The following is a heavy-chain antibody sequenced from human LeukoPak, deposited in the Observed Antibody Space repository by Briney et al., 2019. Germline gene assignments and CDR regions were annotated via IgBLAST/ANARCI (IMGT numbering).Heavy chain of an antibody. CDR1: GGTFSSYA. J-gene: IGHJ5*02. D-gene: IGHD4-17*01. Sequence: SVKVSCKASGGTFSSYAISWVRQAPGQGLEWMGGIIPIFGTANYAQKFQVRVTITADESTSTAYMELSSLRSEDTAVYYCARITIYGDYVRSWFDPWGQGTLVTVSS. CDR3: ARITIYGDYVRSWFDP. CDR2: IIPIFGTA. V-gene: IGHV1-69*01.